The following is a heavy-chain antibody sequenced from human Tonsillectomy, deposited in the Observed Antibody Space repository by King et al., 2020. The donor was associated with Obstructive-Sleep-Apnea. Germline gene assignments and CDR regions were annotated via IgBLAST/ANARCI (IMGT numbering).Heavy chain of an antibody. CDR3: ARGGAYYDILTGYYHYYGMDV. Sequence: QLVQSGAEVKKPGASVKVSCKASGYTFTSYYMHWVRQAPGQGLEWMGIINPSGGSTSYAQKFQGRVTMTRDTSTSTVYMELSSLRSEDTAVYYCARGGAYYDILTGYYHYYGMDVWGQGTTVTVSS. D-gene: IGHD3-9*01. CDR1: GYTFTSYY. J-gene: IGHJ6*02. CDR2: INPSGGST. V-gene: IGHV1-46*03.